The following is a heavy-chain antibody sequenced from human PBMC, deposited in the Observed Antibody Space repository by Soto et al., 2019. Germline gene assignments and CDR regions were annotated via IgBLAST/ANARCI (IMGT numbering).Heavy chain of an antibody. J-gene: IGHJ5*02. V-gene: IGHV3-74*01. CDR3: AGGVATLLA. D-gene: IGHD5-12*01. CDR1: GFTFSTYW. CDR2: INSDGSTT. Sequence: EVQLVESGGGLVQPGGSLSLSCAASGFTFSTYWMHWVRQVPGKGLVWVARINSDGSTTSYADSVKGRFTISRDNAKNTLFVQMNSLRAEDTAVYYWAGGVATLLAWGQGALVTVSS.